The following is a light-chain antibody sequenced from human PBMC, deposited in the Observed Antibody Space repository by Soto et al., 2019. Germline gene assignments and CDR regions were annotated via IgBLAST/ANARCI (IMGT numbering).Light chain of an antibody. CDR3: SSYARSNNFV. V-gene: IGLV2-8*01. CDR1: SSDVGGYKY. CDR2: EVN. J-gene: IGLJ1*01. Sequence: QSALTQPPSASGSPGQSVTISCTGTSSDVGGYKYVSWYQQHPGKAPKLMIYEVNKRPSGVPDRFSGSKSGNTASLTVSGLQAEDEADYYCSSYARSNNFVFGTGTKVTVL.